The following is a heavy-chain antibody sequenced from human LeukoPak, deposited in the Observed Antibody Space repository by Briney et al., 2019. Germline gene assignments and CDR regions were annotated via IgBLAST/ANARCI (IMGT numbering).Heavy chain of an antibody. CDR1: GYTFTSYD. J-gene: IGHJ5*02. CDR2: MNPNSGNT. D-gene: IGHD3-3*01. CDR3: ALLGHDFWSGHNWFDP. V-gene: IGHV1-8*02. Sequence: GASVKVSCKASGYTFTSYDINWVRQATGQGLEWMGWMNPNSGNTSYAQKFQGRVTMTRDMSTSTVYMELSSLRSEDTAVYYCALLGHDFWSGHNWFDPWGQGTLVIVSS.